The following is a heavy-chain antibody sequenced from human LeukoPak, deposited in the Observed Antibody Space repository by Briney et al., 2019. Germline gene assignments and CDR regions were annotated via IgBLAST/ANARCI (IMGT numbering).Heavy chain of an antibody. Sequence: PGGSLRLSCAASGFTFSSYAMHWVRQAPGKGLEWVAVISYDGSNKYYADSVKGRFTISRDNSKNTLYLRMNSLRAEDTAVYYCARDHYCSGGSCSGGFDYWGQGTLVTVSS. D-gene: IGHD2-15*01. J-gene: IGHJ4*02. CDR3: ARDHYCSGGSCSGGFDY. CDR2: ISYDGSNK. CDR1: GFTFSSYA. V-gene: IGHV3-30-3*01.